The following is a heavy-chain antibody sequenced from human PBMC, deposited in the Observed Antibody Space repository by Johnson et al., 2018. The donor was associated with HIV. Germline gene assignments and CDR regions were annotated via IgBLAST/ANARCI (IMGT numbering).Heavy chain of an antibody. CDR1: GFTFSSYW. CDR3: AREGPEAAFDI. Sequence: VQLVESGGGLAQPGGSLRLSCAASGFTFSSYWMHWVRQAPGKGLVWVSHIKSDGSRTSYADSVKGRFTISRDNAKNTLYLQMNSLRAEDTAVYYCAREGPEAAFDIWGQGTMVTVSS. V-gene: IGHV3-74*01. CDR2: IKSDGSRT. J-gene: IGHJ3*02.